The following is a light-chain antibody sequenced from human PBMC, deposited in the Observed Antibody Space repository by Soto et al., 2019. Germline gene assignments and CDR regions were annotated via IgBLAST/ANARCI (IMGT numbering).Light chain of an antibody. Sequence: DIQMTQSPSTLSASVGDRVTITCRASQSISSWLAWYQQKPGKAPKLLIYDASSLESGVPSRFSGSGSGTEFPLTISSLQPDDFATYYCQQYNSYVTFGGGTKVEIK. CDR1: QSISSW. V-gene: IGKV1-5*01. CDR3: QQYNSYVT. J-gene: IGKJ4*01. CDR2: DAS.